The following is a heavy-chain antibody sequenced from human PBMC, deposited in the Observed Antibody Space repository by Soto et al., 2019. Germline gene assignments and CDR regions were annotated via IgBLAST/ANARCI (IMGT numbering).Heavy chain of an antibody. V-gene: IGHV1-18*04. J-gene: IGHJ4*02. CDR1: GYTFSNYG. CDR3: ARDEGIRGLEF. Sequence: QVQLVQSGPEVKKPGASVKVSCKASGYTFSNYGISWVRQAPGQGLEWMGWISGYNGNTAYARNLQDRVTMTIDAPTTTAYMELTSLRSYDTAVYYCARDEGIRGLEFRGLGTLVTVSS. D-gene: IGHD3-10*01. CDR2: ISGYNGNT.